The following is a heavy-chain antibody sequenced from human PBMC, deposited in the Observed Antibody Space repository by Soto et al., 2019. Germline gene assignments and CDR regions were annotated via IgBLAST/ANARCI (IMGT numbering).Heavy chain of an antibody. V-gene: IGHV1-69*13. CDR2: IIPIFGTA. J-gene: IGHJ5*02. Sequence: SVKVSCNSRVCTFSIYAIIWVRQAQGQGLEWMGGIIPIFGTANYAQKFQGRVTITADESTSTAYMELSSLRSEDTAVYYCARARYFDWLPLADWFDPWGQGTLVTVSS. CDR3: ARARYFDWLPLADWFDP. D-gene: IGHD3-9*01. CDR1: VCTFSIYA.